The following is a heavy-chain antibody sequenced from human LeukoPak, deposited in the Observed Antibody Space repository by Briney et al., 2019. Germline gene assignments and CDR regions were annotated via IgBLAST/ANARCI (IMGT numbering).Heavy chain of an antibody. J-gene: IGHJ4*02. CDR1: GFTFSSNS. CDR3: ARDTCSSTSCYSGVDY. Sequence: GGSLRLSCAASGFTFSSNSMNWVRQAPGKGLEWVSSISSSSSYIYYADSVKGRFTISRDNAKNSLYLQMNSLRAEDTAVYYCARDTCSSTSCYSGVDYWGQGTLVTVSS. D-gene: IGHD2-2*01. V-gene: IGHV3-21*01. CDR2: ISSSSSYI.